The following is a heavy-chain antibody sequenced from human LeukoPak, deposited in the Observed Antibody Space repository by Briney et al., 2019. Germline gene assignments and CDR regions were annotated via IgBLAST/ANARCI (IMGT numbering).Heavy chain of an antibody. CDR3: AKEKQQLAY. J-gene: IGHJ4*02. CDR1: GFTFSSYG. V-gene: IGHV3-30*18. CDR2: ISYDGSNK. Sequence: GGSLRLSCAASGFTFSSYGMHWVRQAPGKGLEWVAVISYDGSNKYYADSVKGRFTISRDNSKNTLYLQMNSLRAEDTAVYYCAKEKQQLAYWGQGTLVTVSS. D-gene: IGHD6-13*01.